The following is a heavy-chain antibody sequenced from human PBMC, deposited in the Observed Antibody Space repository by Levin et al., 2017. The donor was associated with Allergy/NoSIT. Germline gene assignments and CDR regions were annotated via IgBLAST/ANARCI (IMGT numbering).Heavy chain of an antibody. J-gene: IGHJ5*02. V-gene: IGHV4-34*01. CDR1: GGSFSGYY. CDR2: INHSGST. D-gene: IGHD3-3*01. CDR3: ARMGQYYDFWSGYWSSNNWFDP. Sequence: SETLSLTCAVYGGSFSGYYWSWIRQPPGKGLEWIGEINHSGSTNYNPSLKSRVTISVDTSKNQFSLKLSSVTAADTAVYYCARMGQYYDFWSGYWSSNNWFDPWGQGTLVTVSS.